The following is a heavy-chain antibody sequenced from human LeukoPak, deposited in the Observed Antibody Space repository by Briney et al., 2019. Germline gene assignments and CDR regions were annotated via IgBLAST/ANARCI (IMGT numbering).Heavy chain of an antibody. Sequence: GGSLRLSCEVSGFTFSSYHMNWVRQAPGKGLEWVSGIIPSGHTTYYADSVRGRFTISRDNSRNTLYLQMNSLRAEDTAVYYCAKDDRWLQFCCWGQGTLVTVSA. D-gene: IGHD5-24*01. CDR2: IIPSGHTT. CDR3: AKDDRWLQFCC. V-gene: IGHV3-23*01. CDR1: GFTFSSYH. J-gene: IGHJ4*02.